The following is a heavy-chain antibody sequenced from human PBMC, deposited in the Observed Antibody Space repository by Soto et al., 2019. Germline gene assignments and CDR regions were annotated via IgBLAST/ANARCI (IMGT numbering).Heavy chain of an antibody. CDR3: ARVSASGWHVNGRDYFDS. CDR2: ISSREVTI. CDR1: GFTFSNYY. J-gene: IGHJ4*02. V-gene: IGHV3-11*01. Sequence: QVQLVESGGGLVKPGGSLRLSCAASGFTFSNYYMAWFRQAPGKGLECLSYISSREVTIYYADSVKGRFTISRDNTKNSLYLQMSSLRDEDTGVYYCARVSASGWHVNGRDYFDSWGQGTLVTVSS. D-gene: IGHD6-19*01.